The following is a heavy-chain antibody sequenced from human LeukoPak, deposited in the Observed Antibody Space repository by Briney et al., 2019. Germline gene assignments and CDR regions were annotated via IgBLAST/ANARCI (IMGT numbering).Heavy chain of an antibody. CDR3: AKLVVLTTTRFFDS. V-gene: IGHV3-23*01. D-gene: IGHD4/OR15-4a*01. CDR2: IRTSGDTT. CDR1: GFTFSIYA. J-gene: IGHJ4*02. Sequence: GGSLRLSCAASGFTFSIYAMSWVRQAPGKGLEWVSTIRTSGDTTYYADSVKGRFTISRDNSKNSLFLQMNSLRAEDTAVYYCAKLVVLTTTRFFDSWGQGTQVTVTS.